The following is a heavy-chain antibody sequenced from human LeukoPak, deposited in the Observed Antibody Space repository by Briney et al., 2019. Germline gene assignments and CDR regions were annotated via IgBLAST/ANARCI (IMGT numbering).Heavy chain of an antibody. CDR3: ASTPAYYYDSSGYYAFDY. CDR1: GGSISSYY. CDR2: IYYSGST. D-gene: IGHD3-22*01. V-gene: IGHV4-59*01. Sequence: SETLSLTCTVSGGSISSYYWSWIRQPPGKGLEWIGYIYYSGSTNYNPSLKSRVTISVDTSENQFSLKLSSVTAADTAVYYCASTPAYYYDSSGYYAFDYWGQGTLVTVSS. J-gene: IGHJ4*02.